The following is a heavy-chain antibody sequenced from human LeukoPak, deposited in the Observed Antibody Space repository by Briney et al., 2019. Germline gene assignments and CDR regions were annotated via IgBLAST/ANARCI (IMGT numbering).Heavy chain of an antibody. J-gene: IGHJ5*02. V-gene: IGHV4-31*03. CDR3: ARVTPYGVRGVNNWFDP. Sequence: SETLSLTCTVSGGSISSGGYYWSWIRQRPGKGLEWIGYIYYSGSTYYNPSLKSRVTISVDTSKNQFSLKLSSVTAADTAVYYCARVTPYGVRGVNNWFDPWGQGTLVTVSS. CDR2: IYYSGST. D-gene: IGHD3-10*01. CDR1: GGSISSGGYY.